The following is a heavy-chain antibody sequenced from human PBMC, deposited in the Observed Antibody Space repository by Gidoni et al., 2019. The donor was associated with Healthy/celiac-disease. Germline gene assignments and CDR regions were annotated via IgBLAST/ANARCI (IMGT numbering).Heavy chain of an antibody. CDR2: IMPIFGTA. J-gene: IGHJ4*02. V-gene: IGHV1-69*06. Sequence: QVQLVQSGAEVKKPGSPVKVSCKASGGTFSSYTISWVRQAPGQGLEWMGGIMPIFGTANYAQKFQGRVTVTVDKSTSTAYMELSSLRSEDTAVYYCARAHPVAGTSWFDYWGQGTLVTVSS. CDR1: GGTFSSYT. D-gene: IGHD6-19*01. CDR3: ARAHPVAGTSWFDY.